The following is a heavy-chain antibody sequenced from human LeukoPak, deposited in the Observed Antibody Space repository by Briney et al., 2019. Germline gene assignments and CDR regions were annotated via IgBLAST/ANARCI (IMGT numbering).Heavy chain of an antibody. CDR3: ARAQTYGDSRLLLDY. CDR1: GFTYGNYG. V-gene: IGHV3-20*04. CDR2: INWNGGST. D-gene: IGHD2-21*02. J-gene: IGHJ4*02. Sequence: GGSLRLSCAASGFTYGNYGMSWVRQAPGKGLEWVSGINWNGGSTGYADSVEGRFTISRDNAKNSQYLQMNSLRVEDTALYYCARAQTYGDSRLLLDYWGQGTLVTVSS.